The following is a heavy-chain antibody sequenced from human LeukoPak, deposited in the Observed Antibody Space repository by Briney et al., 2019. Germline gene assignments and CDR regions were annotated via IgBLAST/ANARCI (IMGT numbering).Heavy chain of an antibody. Sequence: GGSLRLSCAASGFTFSSYAMHWVRQAPGKGLEWVAVISYDGSNKYYADSVKGRFTISRDNSKNTLYLQMNSLRAEDTAVYSCARGADFDYWGQGTLVTVSS. D-gene: IGHD3-16*01. V-gene: IGHV3-30-3*01. J-gene: IGHJ4*02. CDR2: ISYDGSNK. CDR1: GFTFSSYA. CDR3: ARGADFDY.